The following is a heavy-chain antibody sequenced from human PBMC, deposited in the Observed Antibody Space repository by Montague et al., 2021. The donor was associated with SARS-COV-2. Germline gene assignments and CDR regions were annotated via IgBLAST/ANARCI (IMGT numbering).Heavy chain of an antibody. CDR1: GGSFSGYY. CDR2: INHSGST. V-gene: IGHV4-34*01. Sequence: SETLSPTCAVYGGSFSGYYWSWIRQPPGKGLEWIGEINHSGSTNYNPSLKSRVTISVDTSKNQFSLKLSSVTAADTAVYYCAKYGDWFDYWGQGTLVTVSS. CDR3: AKYGDWFDY. J-gene: IGHJ4*02. D-gene: IGHD4-17*01.